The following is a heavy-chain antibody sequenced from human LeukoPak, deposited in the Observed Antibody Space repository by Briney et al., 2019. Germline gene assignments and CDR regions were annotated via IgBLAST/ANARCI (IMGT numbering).Heavy chain of an antibody. V-gene: IGHV3-23*01. CDR1: GFTFSNFA. D-gene: IGHD3-22*01. CDR2: ISGSGGST. Sequence: GASLRLSCAASGFTFSNFAMSWVRQAPGKGLEWVSGISGSGGSTYYADSVKGRFTISRDNSKNTLYLQMNSLRAEDTAVYYCAKDLSYDSSGYSYFDYWGQGTLVTVSS. J-gene: IGHJ4*02. CDR3: AKDLSYDSSGYSYFDY.